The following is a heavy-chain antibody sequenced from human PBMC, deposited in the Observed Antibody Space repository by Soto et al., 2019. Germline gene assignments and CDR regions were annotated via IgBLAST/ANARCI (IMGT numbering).Heavy chain of an antibody. Sequence: GESLKISCKGSGYSFAGYWITWVRQKPGKGLEWMGRIDPSDSQTCYSPSFRGHVTISATKSITTAFLQWSSLRASDTAMYYCARQIYDSDTGPNFQYYFDSWGQGTPVTVSS. CDR3: ARQIYDSDTGPNFQYYFDS. J-gene: IGHJ4*02. CDR2: IDPSDSQT. CDR1: GYSFAGYW. V-gene: IGHV5-10-1*01. D-gene: IGHD3-22*01.